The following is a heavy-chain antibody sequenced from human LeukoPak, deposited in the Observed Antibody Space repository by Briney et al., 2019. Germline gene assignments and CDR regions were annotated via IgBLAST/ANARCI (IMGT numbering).Heavy chain of an antibody. D-gene: IGHD3-22*01. CDR2: IYYSGST. CDR3: ARLTYYYDSSGYNWGRAFDI. V-gene: IGHV4-59*01. J-gene: IGHJ3*02. CDR1: GGSISSYY. Sequence: SETLSLTCTVPGGSISSYYWSWIRQPPGKGLEWIGYIYYSGSTNYNPSLKSRVTISVDTSKNQFSLKLSSVTAADTAVYYCARLTYYYDSSGYNWGRAFDIWGQGTMVTVSS.